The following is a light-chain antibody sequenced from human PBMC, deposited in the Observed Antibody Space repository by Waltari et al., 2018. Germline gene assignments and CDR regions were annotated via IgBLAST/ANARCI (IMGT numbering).Light chain of an antibody. CDR3: CSYAGSYTDVV. V-gene: IGLV2-11*01. CDR1: SSDDGGYNH. J-gene: IGLJ2*01. Sequence: QSALTQPRSVSGAPGQSVTIPCTGISSDDGGYNHVSWYQQHPGKAPKLMIYDVSKRPSGVPDRFSCSKSGNTASLTISGLQAEDETDYYCCSYAGSYTDVVFGGGTKLTVL. CDR2: DVS.